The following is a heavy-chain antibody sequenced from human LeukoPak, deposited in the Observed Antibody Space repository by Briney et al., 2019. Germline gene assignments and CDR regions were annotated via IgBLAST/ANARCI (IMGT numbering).Heavy chain of an antibody. CDR3: AKPYGDYPSAFDY. CDR1: GFTFSSYG. J-gene: IGHJ4*02. D-gene: IGHD4-17*01. V-gene: IGHV3-30*18. CDR2: ISYDGSNK. Sequence: GGSLRLACAASGFTFSSYGMHWVRQAPGKGLEWVAVISYDGSNKYYADSVKGRFTISRDNSKNTLYLQMNSLRAEDTAVYYCAKPYGDYPSAFDYWGQGTLVTVSS.